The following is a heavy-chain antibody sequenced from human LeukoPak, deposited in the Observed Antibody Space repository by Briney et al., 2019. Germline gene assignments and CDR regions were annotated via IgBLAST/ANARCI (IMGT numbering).Heavy chain of an antibody. V-gene: IGHV3-64D*09. Sequence: PGGSLRLSCSASGFPFSSYAMHWVRQAPGKGLEYVSAISDSGGSTYYADSVKGRFTISRDNSKNTLYLQMSSLRAEDTAVYYCANLGPDGDSAWYGLAAFDIWGQGTMVTVSS. D-gene: IGHD6-19*01. CDR3: ANLGPDGDSAWYGLAAFDI. J-gene: IGHJ3*02. CDR1: GFPFSSYA. CDR2: ISDSGGST.